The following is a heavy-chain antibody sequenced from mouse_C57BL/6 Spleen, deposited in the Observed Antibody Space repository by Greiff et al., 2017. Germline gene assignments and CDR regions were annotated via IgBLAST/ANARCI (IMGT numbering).Heavy chain of an antibody. D-gene: IGHD1-1*01. J-gene: IGHJ1*03. CDR2: INPSNGGT. CDR3: ARDYYGSSYDWYFDV. V-gene: IGHV1-53*01. CDR1: GYTFTSYW. Sequence: VQLQQPGTELVKPGASVKLSCKASGYTFTSYWMHWVKQRPGQGLEWIGNINPSNGGTNCNEKFKSKATLTVDKSSSTAYMQLSSLTSEDSAVYYCARDYYGSSYDWYFDVWGTGTTVTVSS.